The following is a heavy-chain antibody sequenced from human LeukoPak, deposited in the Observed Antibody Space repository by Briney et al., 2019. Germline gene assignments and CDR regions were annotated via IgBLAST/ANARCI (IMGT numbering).Heavy chain of an antibody. V-gene: IGHV3-23*01. J-gene: IGHJ4*02. D-gene: IGHD3-10*01. CDR2: ISGSGGST. CDR3: ALTPDYYGSGSFDY. CDR1: GFTFSTYA. Sequence: GGSLRLSCAASGFTFSTYAMSWVRQAPKKGLEWVSTISGSGGSTYYADSVKGRFTISRDNSKNTLYLQMNSLRAEDTAVYYCALTPDYYGSGSFDYWGQGTLVTVTS.